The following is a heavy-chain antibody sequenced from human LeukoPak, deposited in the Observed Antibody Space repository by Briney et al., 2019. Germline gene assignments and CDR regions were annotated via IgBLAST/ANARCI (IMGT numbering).Heavy chain of an antibody. J-gene: IGHJ3*02. CDR3: ARGGPEAFDI. D-gene: IGHD3-16*01. CDR1: GGSISSYY. Sequence: PSETLSLTCTVSGGSISSYYWSWLRQPPGKGLEWIGYIYYSGSTNYNPSLKSRVTISVDTSKNQFSLKLSSVTAADTAVYYCARGGPEAFDIWGQGTMVTVSS. V-gene: IGHV4-59*08. CDR2: IYYSGST.